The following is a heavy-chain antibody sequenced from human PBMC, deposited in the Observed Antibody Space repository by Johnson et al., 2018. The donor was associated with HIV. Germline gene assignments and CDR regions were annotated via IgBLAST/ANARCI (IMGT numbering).Heavy chain of an antibody. Sequence: VQLVESGGGLVQPGGSLRLSCAASGFTFSRYWMSWVRQAPGNGLEWVANIKQDGSEKSYVASVKGRFTFSRDNAKNSLYLQMNSLRFEDKAVYYCARPAYSGTWTDAFDIWGQGTMVTVSS. D-gene: IGHD1-26*01. J-gene: IGHJ3*02. CDR2: IKQDGSEK. CDR1: GFTFSRYW. V-gene: IGHV3-7*03. CDR3: ARPAYSGTWTDAFDI.